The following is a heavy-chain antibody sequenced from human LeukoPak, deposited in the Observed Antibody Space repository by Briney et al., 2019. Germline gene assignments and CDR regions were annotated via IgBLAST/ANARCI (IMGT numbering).Heavy chain of an antibody. CDR1: GGSFSGYY. Sequence: SETLSLTCAVYGGSFSGYYWSWIRQPPGKGLEWIGEINHSGSTNYNPSLKSRVTISVDTSKNQFSLKLSSVTAADTAVYYCARVQGALGDYWGQGTLVTVSS. CDR2: INHSGST. J-gene: IGHJ4*02. CDR3: ARVQGALGDY. V-gene: IGHV4-34*01.